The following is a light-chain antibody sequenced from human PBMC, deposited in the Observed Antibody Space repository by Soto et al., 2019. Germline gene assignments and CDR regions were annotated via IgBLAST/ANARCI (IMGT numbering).Light chain of an antibody. CDR3: QQYKIYRT. Sequence: DIQMTQSPSTLSASVGDRVTITCRASQSISSWLAWYQQKPGKAPKLLIYDASSLESGVPSRFSGSGSGTEFTLTISSLQPDDFATYYCQQYKIYRTFGQGTKVDIK. J-gene: IGKJ1*01. V-gene: IGKV1-5*01. CDR2: DAS. CDR1: QSISSW.